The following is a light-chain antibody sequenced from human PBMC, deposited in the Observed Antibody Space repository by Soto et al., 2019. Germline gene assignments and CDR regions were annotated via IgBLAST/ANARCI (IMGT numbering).Light chain of an antibody. CDR1: QSGASRN. Sequence: EIVLTQSPGTLSLSPGERATLSCRASQSGASRNLAWYQQKSGQAPRLLIYGASSRAIHTPDRFSGSGSGTDFTLTISGLEHEDLAVYYCQHFGNSLWTFGQGTKVEI. J-gene: IGKJ1*01. V-gene: IGKV3-20*01. CDR3: QHFGNSLWT. CDR2: GAS.